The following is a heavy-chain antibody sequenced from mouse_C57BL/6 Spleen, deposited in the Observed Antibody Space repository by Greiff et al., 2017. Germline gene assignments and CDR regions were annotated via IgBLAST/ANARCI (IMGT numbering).Heavy chain of an antibody. CDR2: IYPRDGST. V-gene: IGHV1-85*01. J-gene: IGHJ3*01. CDR1: GYTFTSYD. Sequence: QVQLKESGPELVKPGASVKLSCKASGYTFTSYDINWVKQRPGQGLEWIGWIYPRDGSTKYNEKFKGKATLTVDTSSSTAYMELHSLTSEDSAVYFCARGGYYDYDEFAYWGQGTLVTVSA. CDR3: ARGGYYDYDEFAY. D-gene: IGHD2-4*01.